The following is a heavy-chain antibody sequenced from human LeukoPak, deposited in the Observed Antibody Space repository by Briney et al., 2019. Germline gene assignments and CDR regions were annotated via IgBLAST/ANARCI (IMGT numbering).Heavy chain of an antibody. CDR2: ISSSSSTI. Sequence: GGSLRLSCAASGFTFSSYSMNWVRQAPGKGLEWVSYISSSSSTIYYADSVKGRFTISRDNAKNSLYLQMNSVRAEDTAVYYCARAHTNRGFDYWGQGTLVTVSS. J-gene: IGHJ4*02. CDR1: GFTFSSYS. D-gene: IGHD3-10*01. CDR3: ARAHTNRGFDY. V-gene: IGHV3-48*01.